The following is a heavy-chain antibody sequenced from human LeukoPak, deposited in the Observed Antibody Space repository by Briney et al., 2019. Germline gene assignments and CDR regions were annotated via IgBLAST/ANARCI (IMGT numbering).Heavy chain of an antibody. J-gene: IGHJ4*02. CDR2: ICSSGAYI. Sequence: GGSLRLSCAASGYTFSSYSLNWVRQAPGKGLEWVSSICSSGAYIYYADSVKGRFTISRDNGKNSLYLQMNSLRDEDTAVYYCVRGTEYDILSGKNFGQYYFDYWGQGPLVTVSS. V-gene: IGHV3-21*01. D-gene: IGHD3-9*01. CDR1: GYTFSSYS. CDR3: VRGTEYDILSGKNFGQYYFDY.